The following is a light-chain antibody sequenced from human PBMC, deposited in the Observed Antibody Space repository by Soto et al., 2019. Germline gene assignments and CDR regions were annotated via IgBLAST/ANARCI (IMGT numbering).Light chain of an antibody. CDR2: GAS. CDR1: QSVSSN. V-gene: IGKV3-15*01. J-gene: IGKJ3*01. Sequence: EIMMTQSPATLSVSPGERATPSCRASQSVSSNLAWYQQKPGQAPRLLIYGASTRATGIPARFSGSGSGTEFTLTISSLQSEDFAVYYCQQYNNWPLFGPGTKVDIK. CDR3: QQYNNWPL.